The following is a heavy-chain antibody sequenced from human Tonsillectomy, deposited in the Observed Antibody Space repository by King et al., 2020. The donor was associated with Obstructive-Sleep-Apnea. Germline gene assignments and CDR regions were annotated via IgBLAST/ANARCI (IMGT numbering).Heavy chain of an antibody. V-gene: IGHV5-51*01. D-gene: IGHD3-22*01. CDR3: AKQYYDSSGYYECDF. CDR1: GYNFNRYW. J-gene: IGHJ4*02. Sequence: VQLVESGAEGKKPGESLKISCKGSGYNFNRYWSACVRQMPGKGLEWMGFIYPGDSDTRYRPSFQGQVTISADNDISTVYLQWSSLKASDTAMYYCAKQYYDSSGYYECDFWGQGTLVTVSS. CDR2: IYPGDSDT.